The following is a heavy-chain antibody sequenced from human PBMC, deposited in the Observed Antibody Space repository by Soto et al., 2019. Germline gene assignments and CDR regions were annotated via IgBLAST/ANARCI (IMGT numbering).Heavy chain of an antibody. J-gene: IGHJ6*02. Sequence: SLRLSCAASGFTFSNAWMSWVRQAPGKGLEWVGRIKSKTDGGTTDYAAPVKGRFTISRDDSKNTLYLQMNSLKTEDTAVYYCTTGQSGSPHGPYYYGMDVWGQGTTVTVSS. CDR2: IKSKTDGGTT. CDR1: GFTFSNAW. D-gene: IGHD1-26*01. CDR3: TTGQSGSPHGPYYYGMDV. V-gene: IGHV3-15*01.